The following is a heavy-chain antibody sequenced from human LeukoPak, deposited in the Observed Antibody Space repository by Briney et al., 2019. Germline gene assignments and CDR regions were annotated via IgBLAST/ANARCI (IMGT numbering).Heavy chain of an antibody. Sequence: GRSLRLSCAASGFTFSSYGMHWVRQAPGKGLEWVAVIWYDGSNKYYADSVKGRFTISRDNSKNTLYLQMNSLRAEDTAVYYCAIEAVPGNTVDYYFDYWGQGTLVTVSS. CDR3: AIEAVPGNTVDYYFDY. D-gene: IGHD4-11*01. CDR1: GFTFSSYG. CDR2: IWYDGSNK. J-gene: IGHJ4*02. V-gene: IGHV3-33*01.